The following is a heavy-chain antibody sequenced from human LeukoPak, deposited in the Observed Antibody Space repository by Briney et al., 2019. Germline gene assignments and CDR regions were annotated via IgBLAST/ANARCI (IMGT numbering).Heavy chain of an antibody. CDR2: TYYRSKWYN. V-gene: IGHV6-1*01. Sequence: SQALSLTCAISGDSVSSHSAAWNWIRQSPSRGLEWLGRTYYRSKWYNDYAVSVKSRITINPDTSKNQFSLQLNSVTPEDTAVYYCARMGFDKSTSSFDYWGQGTLVTVSS. J-gene: IGHJ4*02. CDR3: ARMGFDKSTSSFDY. CDR1: GDSVSSHSAA. D-gene: IGHD6-6*01.